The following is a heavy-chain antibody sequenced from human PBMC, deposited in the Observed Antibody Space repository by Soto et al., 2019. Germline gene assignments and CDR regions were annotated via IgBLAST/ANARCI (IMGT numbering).Heavy chain of an antibody. CDR2: IIPIFGTA. Sequence: SVKVSCKASGGTFSSYAISCVRQAPGQGLEWMGGIIPIFGTANYAQKFQGRVTITADKSTSTAYMELSSLRSEDTAVYYCARDQYCSGGSCYGGYFDYWGQGTLVTVSS. V-gene: IGHV1-69*06. CDR3: ARDQYCSGGSCYGGYFDY. D-gene: IGHD2-15*01. J-gene: IGHJ4*02. CDR1: GGTFSSYA.